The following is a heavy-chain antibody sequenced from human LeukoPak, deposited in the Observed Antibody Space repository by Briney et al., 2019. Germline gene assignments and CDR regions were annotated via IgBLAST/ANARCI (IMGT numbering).Heavy chain of an antibody. CDR2: IYSGGST. J-gene: IGHJ4*02. V-gene: IGHV3-53*01. D-gene: IGHD2-2*02. CDR1: GFTVSSNY. CDR3: ARDAGCSSTSCHRDY. Sequence: GGSLRLSCAASGFTVSSNYMSWVRQAPGKGLEWVSVIYSGGSTYYADSVKGRFTISRDNSKNTLYLQMNSLRAEDTAVYYCARDAGCSSTSCHRDYWGQGTLVTVSS.